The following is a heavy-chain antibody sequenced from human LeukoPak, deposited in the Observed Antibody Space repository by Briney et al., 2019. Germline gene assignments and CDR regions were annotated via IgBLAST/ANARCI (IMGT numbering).Heavy chain of an antibody. CDR1: GFSFSTFG. Sequence: GRSPRLSCAASGFSFSTFGMHWVRQAPGKGLEWVTVISYDSKNKFYADSVKGRFTVSRDNSKNTLYLEVSSLRAEDTAVYYCAKDYTVVGATAFDYWGQGTLVTVSS. J-gene: IGHJ4*02. CDR3: AKDYTVVGATAFDY. D-gene: IGHD1-26*01. CDR2: ISYDSKNK. V-gene: IGHV3-30*18.